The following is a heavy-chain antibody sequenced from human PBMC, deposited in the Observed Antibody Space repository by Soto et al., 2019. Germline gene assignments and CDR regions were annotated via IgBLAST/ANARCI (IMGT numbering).Heavy chain of an antibody. Sequence: QVQLVASGGGVVQPGTCLRLSCAASGFTFSRHGMHWVRQTPGKGLEWLAVILNDASGHWYADSVKGRYTISRDNLENTLYPQMNGLRLEDTAMYYCARDDDYPDNGFDYWGQGTLVTVSS. V-gene: IGHV3-33*01. CDR3: ARDDDYPDNGFDY. CDR2: ILNDASGH. D-gene: IGHD4-17*01. CDR1: GFTFSRHG. J-gene: IGHJ4*02.